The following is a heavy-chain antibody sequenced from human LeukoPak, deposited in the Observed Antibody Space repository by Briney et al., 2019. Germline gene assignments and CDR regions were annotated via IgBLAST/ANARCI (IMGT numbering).Heavy chain of an antibody. D-gene: IGHD3-22*01. CDR3: ARLSMIDTFDI. V-gene: IGHV5-51*01. CDR2: IYPGDSDT. Sequence: GESLKISCEGSGYTFTSYWIAWVRQMPGKGLEWMGIIYPGDSDTRYSPSFQDQVTISADKSINTAYLHWRSLKASDTAMYYCARLSMIDTFDIWGLGTVVTVSS. CDR1: GYTFTSYW. J-gene: IGHJ3*02.